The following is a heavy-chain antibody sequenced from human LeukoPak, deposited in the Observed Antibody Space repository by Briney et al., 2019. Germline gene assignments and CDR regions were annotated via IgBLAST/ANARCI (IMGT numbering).Heavy chain of an antibody. V-gene: IGHV4-39*07. CDR2: IYYSGNT. Sequence: SETLSLTCTVSGDSISTSNSYWGWIRQPPGKGLEWIGSIYYSGNTYYNPSLKSRVTISVDTSKNQFSLKLSSVTAADTAVYYCAREEHLYYDFWSGYSPTVHFDYWGQGTLVTVSS. J-gene: IGHJ4*02. CDR1: GDSISTSNSY. CDR3: AREEHLYYDFWSGYSPTVHFDY. D-gene: IGHD3-3*01.